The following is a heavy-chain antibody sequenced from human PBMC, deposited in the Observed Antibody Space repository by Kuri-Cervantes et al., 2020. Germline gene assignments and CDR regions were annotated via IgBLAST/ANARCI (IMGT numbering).Heavy chain of an antibody. CDR3: ARHGEWFDY. Sequence: SETLSLTCTVSDGSVSSGSYYWSWIRQPPGKGLEWIGYIYYSGSTNYNPSLKSRVTISVDTSKNQFSLKLSSVTAADTAVYYCARHGEWFDYWGQGTLVTVSS. CDR1: DGSVSSGSYY. CDR2: IYYSGST. V-gene: IGHV4-61*01. J-gene: IGHJ5*01. D-gene: IGHD3-10*01.